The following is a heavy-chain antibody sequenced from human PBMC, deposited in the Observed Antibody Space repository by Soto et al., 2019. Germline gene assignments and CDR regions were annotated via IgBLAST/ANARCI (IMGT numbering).Heavy chain of an antibody. CDR1: GFTFSSYA. CDR3: AKYQPMTEPRPYVDY. V-gene: IGHV3-23*01. Sequence: EVQLLESGGDLIQPGGSLRLSCAASGFTFSSYAMSWVRQAPGKGLGWVSAISSSGGSTFYADSVKGRFTISRDNSRNTLYPQMNSLRAEDTAIYYCAKYQPMTEPRPYVDYWGQGTLVTVSS. D-gene: IGHD2-21*02. J-gene: IGHJ4*02. CDR2: ISSSGGST.